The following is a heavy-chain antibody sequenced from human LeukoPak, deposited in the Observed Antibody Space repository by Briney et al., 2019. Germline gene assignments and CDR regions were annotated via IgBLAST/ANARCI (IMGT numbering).Heavy chain of an antibody. D-gene: IGHD5-12*01. V-gene: IGHV3-23*01. Sequence: GGSLRLSCAASGFTFSSYAMSWVRQAPGKGLEWVSAISGSGGSTYYADSVKGRFTISRDNSKNTLYLQMNSLRAEDTAVYYFAKDVIYPWGGYSGHYFDYWGQGTLVTVSS. CDR2: ISGSGGST. CDR3: AKDVIYPWGGYSGHYFDY. CDR1: GFTFSSYA. J-gene: IGHJ4*02.